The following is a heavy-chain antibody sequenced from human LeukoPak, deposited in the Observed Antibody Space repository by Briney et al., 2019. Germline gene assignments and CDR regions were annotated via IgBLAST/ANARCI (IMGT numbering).Heavy chain of an antibody. V-gene: IGHV3-30*02. CDR1: GFAFSSYG. D-gene: IGHD5-18*01. Sequence: GGSLRLSCAASGFAFSSYGMHWVRQAPGKGLEWVAFIRYDGSNKYYADSVKGRFTISRDNSKNTLYLQMNSLRAEDTAVYYCAKSMVSLYGMDVWGQGTTVTVSS. CDR2: IRYDGSNK. CDR3: AKSMVSLYGMDV. J-gene: IGHJ6*02.